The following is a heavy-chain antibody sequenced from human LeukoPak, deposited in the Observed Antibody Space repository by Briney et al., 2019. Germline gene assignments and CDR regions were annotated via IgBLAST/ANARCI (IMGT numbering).Heavy chain of an antibody. V-gene: IGHV1-8*01. CDR1: GYTFTSYD. Sequence: ASVKVSCKASGYTFTSYDINWVRQATGQGLEWMGWMNPNSGNTGYAQKFQGRVTMTRNTSISTAYMELSSLRSEDTAVYYCARGLWAYGSGRGDYWGQGTLVTVSS. CDR2: MNPNSGNT. J-gene: IGHJ4*02. D-gene: IGHD3-10*01. CDR3: ARGLWAYGSGRGDY.